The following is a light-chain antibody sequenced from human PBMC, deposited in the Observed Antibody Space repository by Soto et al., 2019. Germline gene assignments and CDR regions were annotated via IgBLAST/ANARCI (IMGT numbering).Light chain of an antibody. CDR3: QQYGGSLT. V-gene: IGKV3-20*01. CDR2: DGT. J-gene: IGKJ4*01. CDR1: QSVGSY. Sequence: EIALMQAPRTLAVSSGERATFSCGASQSVGSYLAWYQRKPGQGPRLLIYDGTFRATGIPDRFSGSGSGTDFTVTISRQAPEAFVVYYCQQYGGSLTFGGGTKVDIK.